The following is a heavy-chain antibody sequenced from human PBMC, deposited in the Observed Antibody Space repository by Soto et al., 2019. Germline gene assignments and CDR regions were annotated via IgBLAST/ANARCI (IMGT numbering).Heavy chain of an antibody. J-gene: IGHJ6*02. CDR2: IKQDGSEK. Sequence: LRLSCSVSGFTFSSYAMHWVRQAPGKGLEWVANIKQDGSEKYYVDSVKGRFTISRDNAKNSLYLQMSSLRAEDTAVYYCARDNRGYSYGFYYYYYGMDVWGQGTTVTVSS. CDR1: GFTFSSYA. V-gene: IGHV3-7*01. CDR3: ARDNRGYSYGFYYYYYGMDV. D-gene: IGHD5-18*01.